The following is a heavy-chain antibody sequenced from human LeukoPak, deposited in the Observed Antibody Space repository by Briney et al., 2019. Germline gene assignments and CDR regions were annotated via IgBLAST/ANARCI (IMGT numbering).Heavy chain of an antibody. Sequence: GESLKISCKGSGYSFTSYWIGWVRQMPGKGLEWMGIIYPGDSDTRYSPSFQGQVTISADKSISTAYLQWSSLKASDTAMYYCARAYYYGTSGYYPYYYGMDVWGQGTTVTVSS. D-gene: IGHD3-22*01. CDR2: IYPGDSDT. CDR3: ARAYYYGTSGYYPYYYGMDV. V-gene: IGHV5-51*01. J-gene: IGHJ6*02. CDR1: GYSFTSYW.